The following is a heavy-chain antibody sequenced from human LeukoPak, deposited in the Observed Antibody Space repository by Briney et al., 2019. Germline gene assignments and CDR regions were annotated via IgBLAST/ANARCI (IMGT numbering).Heavy chain of an antibody. CDR3: ARGSLVGATRFFDY. CDR1: GGSISSYY. D-gene: IGHD1-26*01. CDR2: IYTSGST. V-gene: IGHV4-4*07. Sequence: SETLSLTCTVSGGSISSYYWSWIRQPAGKGLEWIGRIYTSGSTNYNTSLKSRVTMSVDTSKNQFSLKLSSVTAADTAVYYCARGSLVGATRFFDYWGQGTLVTVSS. J-gene: IGHJ4*02.